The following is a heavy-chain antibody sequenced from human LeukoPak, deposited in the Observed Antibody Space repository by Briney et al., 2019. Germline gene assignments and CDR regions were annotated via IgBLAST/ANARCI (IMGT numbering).Heavy chain of an antibody. CDR3: ASPRHSSSRELDY. D-gene: IGHD6-13*01. V-gene: IGHV3-48*03. Sequence: GGSLRLSCAASGFTFSSYEMNWVRQAPGKGVEWVSYISSSGSTIYYADSVKGRFTISRDNAKNSLYLQMNSLRAEDTAVYYCASPRHSSSRELDYWGQGTLVTVSS. J-gene: IGHJ4*02. CDR2: ISSSGSTI. CDR1: GFTFSSYE.